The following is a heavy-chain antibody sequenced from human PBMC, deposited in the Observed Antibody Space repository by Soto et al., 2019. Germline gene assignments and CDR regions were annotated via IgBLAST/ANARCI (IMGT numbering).Heavy chain of an antibody. Sequence: QVQLVESGGGVVQHGRSLRLSCAASGFTFSSYAMHWVRQAPGKGLEWVAVLSYDGSNKYYADSVKGRFTISRDNSKNTLYLQMNSLRAEDTAVYYCARTGRFLEWSLIGGYYYYYGMDVWGQGTTVTVSS. V-gene: IGHV3-30-3*01. CDR1: GFTFSSYA. CDR2: LSYDGSNK. CDR3: ARTGRFLEWSLIGGYYYYYGMDV. D-gene: IGHD3-3*01. J-gene: IGHJ6*02.